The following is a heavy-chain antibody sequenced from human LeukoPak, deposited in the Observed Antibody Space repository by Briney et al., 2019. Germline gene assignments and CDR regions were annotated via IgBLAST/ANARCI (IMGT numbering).Heavy chain of an antibody. V-gene: IGHV3-53*01. CDR3: ARGAGYNYPYYFDY. CDR2: IYGSGDI. CDR1: GFTVSSNY. J-gene: IGHJ4*02. Sequence: GGSLRLSCAASGFTVSSNYMNWVRQAPGKGLEWVSVIYGSGDIYYADSVKGRFTISRDNFKNTLYLQMNSLRAEDTAVYYCARGAGYNYPYYFDYWGQGTLVTVSS. D-gene: IGHD5-24*01.